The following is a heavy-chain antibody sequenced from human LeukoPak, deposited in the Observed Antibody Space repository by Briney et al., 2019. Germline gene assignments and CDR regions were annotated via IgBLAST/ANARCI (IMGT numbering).Heavy chain of an antibody. D-gene: IGHD2-2*01. J-gene: IGHJ5*02. CDR1: GFTFSSYW. Sequence: GGSLRLSCAASGFTFSSYWMSWVRQAPGKGLGWVANIKQDGSEKYYVDSVKGRFTISRDNAKNSLYLQMNSLRAEDTAVYYCARRVGCSSTSCYGGWSDPWGQGTLVTVFS. CDR3: ARRVGCSSTSCYGGWSDP. V-gene: IGHV3-7*01. CDR2: IKQDGSEK.